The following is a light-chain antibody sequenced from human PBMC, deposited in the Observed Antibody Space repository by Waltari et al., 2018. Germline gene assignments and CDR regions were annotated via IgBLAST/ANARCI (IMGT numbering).Light chain of an antibody. CDR1: SSNVGPNY. V-gene: IGLV1-44*01. Sequence: QSVLTQPPSTSGTPGQRVTISCSGSSSNVGPNYVSWYQQPPGTAPTLPFYNNNRGPSGVPDRFSGSKSGTSASLAISGLQSEDEADYYCAAWDDSLNAWMFGGGTKLTVL. J-gene: IGLJ3*02. CDR3: AAWDDSLNAWM. CDR2: NNN.